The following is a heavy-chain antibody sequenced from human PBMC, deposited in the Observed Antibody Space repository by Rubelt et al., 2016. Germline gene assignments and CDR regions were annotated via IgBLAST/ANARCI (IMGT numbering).Heavy chain of an antibody. CDR1: GYTFTSYG. CDR2: ISAYNGNT. CDR3: ARVQIQLWLRGFDY. D-gene: IGHD5-18*01. Sequence: ASGYTFTSYGISWVRQAPGQGLEWMGWISAYNGNTNYAQKLQGRVTMTTDTSTSTAYMELRSLRSDDTAVYYCARVQIQLWLRGFDYWGQGTLVTVSS. V-gene: IGHV1-18*01. J-gene: IGHJ4*02.